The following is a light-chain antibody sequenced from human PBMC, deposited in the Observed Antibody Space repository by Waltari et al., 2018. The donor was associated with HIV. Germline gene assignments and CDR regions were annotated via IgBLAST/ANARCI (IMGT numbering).Light chain of an antibody. CDR2: GNT. CDR1: SPNIGAGSA. CDR3: QSYDSRQSGFWV. J-gene: IGLJ3*02. V-gene: IGLV1-40*01. Sequence: QSVLTQPPSVSGAPGQRVTISCTGSSPNIGAGSAVHWYQQLPGTAPKLLIYGNTNRPSGVSDRFSGSKSGTSASPAITGLQAEDEADYYCQSYDSRQSGFWVFGGGTTLTVL.